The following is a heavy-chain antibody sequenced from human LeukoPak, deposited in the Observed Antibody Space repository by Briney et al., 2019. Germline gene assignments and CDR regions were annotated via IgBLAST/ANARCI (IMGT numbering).Heavy chain of an antibody. D-gene: IGHD5-12*01. V-gene: IGHV4-39*01. J-gene: IGHJ4*02. CDR3: ATIRRYGGNPAYYFDD. Sequence: SETLSLTCSVSGDSITNTIYYWAWVRQPLGKGLEWIGTVYYTGATFYKPSLKSRVTVSADTSRNQFSLSLRSVTAADAAVYYCATIRRYGGNPAYYFDDWGQGTLVTVSS. CDR2: VYYTGAT. CDR1: GDSITNTIYY.